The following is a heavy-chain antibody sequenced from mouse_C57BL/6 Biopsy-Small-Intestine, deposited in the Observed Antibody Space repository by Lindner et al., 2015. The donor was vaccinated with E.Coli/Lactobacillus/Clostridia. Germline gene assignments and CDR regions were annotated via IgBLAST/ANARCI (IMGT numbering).Heavy chain of an antibody. CDR3: VRDSHGYGDSSH. J-gene: IGHJ4*01. CDR2: INPSGDAT. V-gene: IGHV1-59*01. D-gene: IGHD2-13*01. CDR1: GYTFTRHH. Sequence: SVKVSCKASGYTFTRHHMHWVRQAPGQGLEWMGVINPSGDATGYAQKFQGRVTMTRDTSTSTLYMELGSLRSDDTAVYYCVRDSHGYGDSSHWGQGTLVTVSS.